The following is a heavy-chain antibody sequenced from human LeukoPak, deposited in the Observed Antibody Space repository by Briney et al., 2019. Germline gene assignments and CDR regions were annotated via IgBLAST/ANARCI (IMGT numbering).Heavy chain of an antibody. CDR2: ISSSSSYI. CDR3: ARDLTSTYYYDSSGYSHFDY. Sequence: PGGSLRLSCAASGFTLSSYSMNWVRQAPGKGLEWVSSISSSSSYIYYADSVKGRFTISRDNAKNSLYLQMNSLRAEDTAVYYCARDLTSTYYYDSSGYSHFDYWGQGTLVTVSS. CDR1: GFTLSSYS. J-gene: IGHJ4*02. D-gene: IGHD3-22*01. V-gene: IGHV3-21*01.